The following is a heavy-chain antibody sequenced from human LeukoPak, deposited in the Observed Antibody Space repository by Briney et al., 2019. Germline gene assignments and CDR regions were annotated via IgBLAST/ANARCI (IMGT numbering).Heavy chain of an antibody. Sequence: SETLSLTCSVSGGSISSSSYYWGWIRQPPGKGLEWIGSIYYSGSTYYNPSLKSRVTISVDTSKNQFSLKLSSVTAADTAVYYCARHVATVTTWDLYYFDYWGQGTLVTVSS. CDR3: ARHVATVTTWDLYYFDY. D-gene: IGHD4-17*01. CDR2: IYYSGST. J-gene: IGHJ4*02. V-gene: IGHV4-39*01. CDR1: GGSISSSSYY.